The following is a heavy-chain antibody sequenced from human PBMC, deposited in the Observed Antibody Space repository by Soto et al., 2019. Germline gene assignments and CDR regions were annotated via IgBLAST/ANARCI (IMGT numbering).Heavy chain of an antibody. V-gene: IGHV3-23*01. D-gene: IGHD5-12*01. CDR1: GFTFSSYA. Sequence: GGSLRLSCAASGFTFSSYAMSWVRQAPGKGLEWVSAISGSGGSTYYADSVKGRFTISRDNSKNTLYLQMNSLRAEDTAVYYCAKPGKMSYSGYEGVRTFDYWGQGTLVTVSS. CDR3: AKPGKMSYSGYEGVRTFDY. CDR2: ISGSGGST. J-gene: IGHJ4*02.